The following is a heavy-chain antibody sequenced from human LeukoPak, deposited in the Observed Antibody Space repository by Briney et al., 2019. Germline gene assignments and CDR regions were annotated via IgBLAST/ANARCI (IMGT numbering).Heavy chain of an antibody. V-gene: IGHV3-23*01. CDR3: ARDFEFSYDFWSGYYAGFDP. CDR2: ISGSGGST. J-gene: IGHJ5*02. Sequence: PGGSLRLSCAASGFTFSSYAMSWVRQAPGKGLEWVSAISGSGGSTYYADSVKGRFTVSRDNAENSLYLQMNSLRAEDTAVYYCARDFEFSYDFWSGYYAGFDPWGQGTLVTVSS. CDR1: GFTFSSYA. D-gene: IGHD3-3*01.